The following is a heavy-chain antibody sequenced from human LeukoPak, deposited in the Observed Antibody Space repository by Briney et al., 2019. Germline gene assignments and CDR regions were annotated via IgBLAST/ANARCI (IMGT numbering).Heavy chain of an antibody. D-gene: IGHD6-13*01. Sequence: GGSLRLSCAASGFTFSSYALQWVRQAPGLGLEWVAVVSSDGSNRFYADSVKGRFTVSRDNSKNTLYLQMNTLRAEDTAVYYCARDGSIAATGAFDYWGQGTLVTVSS. V-gene: IGHV3-30-3*01. CDR3: ARDGSIAATGAFDY. CDR1: GFTFSSYA. CDR2: VSSDGSNR. J-gene: IGHJ4*02.